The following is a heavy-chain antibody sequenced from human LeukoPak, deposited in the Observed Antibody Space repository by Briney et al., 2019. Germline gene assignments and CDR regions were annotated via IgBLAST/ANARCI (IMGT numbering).Heavy chain of an antibody. CDR3: ARSDIWGSYRFFDY. Sequence: SETLSLTCTVSGASISNYYWSWIRQSPGKGLEWIGYMLYSGSTNQNPSLRSRVTISVDTSKNQVSLKLSSVTAADTAVYYCARSDIWGSYRFFDYWGQGALVTVSS. CDR2: MLYSGST. J-gene: IGHJ4*02. CDR1: GASISNYY. D-gene: IGHD3-16*02. V-gene: IGHV4-59*08.